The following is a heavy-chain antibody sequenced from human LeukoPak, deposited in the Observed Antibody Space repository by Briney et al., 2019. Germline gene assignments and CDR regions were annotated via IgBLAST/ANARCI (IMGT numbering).Heavy chain of an antibody. Sequence: SETLSLTCTVSGGSISSYYWSWIRQPPGKGLEWIGYIYYSGGTNYNPSLKSRVTISVDTSKNQFSLKLSSVTAADTAVYYCARDFPFVSYGGDYFDYWGQGTLVTVSS. CDR2: IYYSGGT. CDR3: ARDFPFVSYGGDYFDY. J-gene: IGHJ4*02. CDR1: GGSISSYY. D-gene: IGHD5-18*01. V-gene: IGHV4-59*01.